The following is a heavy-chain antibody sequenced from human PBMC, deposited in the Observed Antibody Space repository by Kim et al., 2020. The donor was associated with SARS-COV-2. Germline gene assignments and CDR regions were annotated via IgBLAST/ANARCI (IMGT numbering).Heavy chain of an antibody. V-gene: IGHV4-34*01. J-gene: IGHJ3*02. Sequence: SETLSLTCAVYGGSFSGYYWSWIRQPPGKGLEWIGEINHSGSTNYNPSLKSRVTISVDTSKNQFSLKLSSVTAADTAVYYCARGTRVLRFLEWLLNAFD. CDR2: INHSGST. D-gene: IGHD3-3*01. CDR1: GGSFSGYY. CDR3: ARGTRVLRFLEWLLNAFD.